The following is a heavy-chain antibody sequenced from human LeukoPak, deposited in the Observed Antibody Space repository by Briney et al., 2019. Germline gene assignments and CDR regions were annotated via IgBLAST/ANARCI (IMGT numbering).Heavy chain of an antibody. CDR2: IIPIFGTA. CDR1: GGTFSSYA. Sequence: SVKVSCKASGGTFSSYAISWVRQAPGQGLEWMGGIIPIFGTANYAQKFQGRVTITADESTSTAYMELSSLRSEDTAVYYCASETYGLGNWFDPWGQGTLVTDSS. J-gene: IGHJ5*02. V-gene: IGHV1-69*13. CDR3: ASETYGLGNWFDP. D-gene: IGHD3-10*01.